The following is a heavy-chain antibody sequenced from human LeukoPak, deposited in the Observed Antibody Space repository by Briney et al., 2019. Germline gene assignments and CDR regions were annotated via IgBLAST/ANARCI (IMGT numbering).Heavy chain of an antibody. CDR1: GFTFSSYS. D-gene: IGHD3-9*01. Sequence: GGSLRLSCAASGFTFSSYSMNWVRQAPGKGLVWVSRINTDGSITTYADSVKGRFTISRDNAKNTLYLQMNSLRDEDTAVYYCASLGTLVPWGQGTLVTVSS. CDR2: INTDGSIT. V-gene: IGHV3-74*03. J-gene: IGHJ5*02. CDR3: ASLGTLVP.